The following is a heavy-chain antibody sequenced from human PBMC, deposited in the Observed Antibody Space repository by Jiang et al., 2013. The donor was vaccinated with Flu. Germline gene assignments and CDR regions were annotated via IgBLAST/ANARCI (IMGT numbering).Heavy chain of an antibody. CDR3: ARLCSGGSCTNFYYYYGMDV. V-gene: IGHV1-69*01. J-gene: IGHJ6*02. CDR1: SFA. CDR2: IDPYHWDT. D-gene: IGHD2-15*01. Sequence: SFALTWVRQAPGQGLEWMGGIDPYHWDTNVAQKFRGRVTITADESTNTVYMELSSLRSEDTAVYYCARLCSGGSCTNFYYYYGMDVWGQGTTVTVSS.